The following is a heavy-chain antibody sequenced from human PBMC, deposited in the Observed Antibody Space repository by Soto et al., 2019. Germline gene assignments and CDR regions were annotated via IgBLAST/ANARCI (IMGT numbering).Heavy chain of an antibody. V-gene: IGHV3-33*01. J-gene: IGHJ4*02. Sequence: GGSLRLSCAASGFIFRNYGMHWVRQAPGKGLEWVAVIWYDGSNKYYADSVKGRFTISRDNYKDTLYLQMNSLRAEDTAVYYCARENIGSFDYWGQGTLVTVSS. CDR3: ARENIGSFDY. CDR2: IWYDGSNK. CDR1: GFIFRNYG.